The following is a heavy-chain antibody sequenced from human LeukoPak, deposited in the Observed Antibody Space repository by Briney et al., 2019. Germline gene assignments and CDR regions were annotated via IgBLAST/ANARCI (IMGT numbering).Heavy chain of an antibody. CDR2: IYYSGST. CDR3: ARDISITMIVVDGFDY. Sequence: SETLSLTCTVSGGSISSSSYYWGWIRQPPGKGLEWTGSIYYSGSTYYNPSLKSRVTISVDTSKNQFSLKLSSVTAADTAVYYCARDISITMIVVDGFDYWGQGTLVTVSS. V-gene: IGHV4-39*07. D-gene: IGHD3-22*01. CDR1: GGSISSSSYY. J-gene: IGHJ4*02.